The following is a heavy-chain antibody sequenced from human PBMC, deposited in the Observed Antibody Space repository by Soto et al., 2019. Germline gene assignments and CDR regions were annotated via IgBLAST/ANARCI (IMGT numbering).Heavy chain of an antibody. Sequence: GGSLRLSCAASGFTFSSYAMGWVRQGPGKGLEWVAVVSIGGSTHYADSVRGRFAISRDNSKNTLSLQMNSLTAEDAAVYFCAKRRGAGGHFDYWGQGALVTV. J-gene: IGHJ4*02. D-gene: IGHD2-15*01. CDR2: VSIGGST. V-gene: IGHV3-23*01. CDR3: AKRRGAGGHFDY. CDR1: GFTFSSYA.